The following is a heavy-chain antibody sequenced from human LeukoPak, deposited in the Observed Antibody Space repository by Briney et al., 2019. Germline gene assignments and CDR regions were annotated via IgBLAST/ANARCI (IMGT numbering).Heavy chain of an antibody. J-gene: IGHJ4*02. CDR3: ARDRAPQYSSGWYY. CDR1: GYTFTSYA. V-gene: IGHV1-69*04. D-gene: IGHD6-19*01. Sequence: ASVKVSCKASGYTFTSYAISWVRQAPGQGLEWMGRIIPILGIANYAQKFQGRVTITADKSSSTAYMELSSLRSEDTAVYYCARDRAPQYSSGWYYWGQGTLVTVSS. CDR2: IIPILGIA.